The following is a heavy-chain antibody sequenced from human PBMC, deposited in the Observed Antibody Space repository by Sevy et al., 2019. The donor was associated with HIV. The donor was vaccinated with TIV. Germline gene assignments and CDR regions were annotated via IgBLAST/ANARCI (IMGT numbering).Heavy chain of an antibody. D-gene: IGHD3-22*01. Sequence: SSVKVSCKASGYTFASYGITWVRQVPGQGLEWVGWISAYNGHTTYAQTVQGRVTLTTDTSTTTAYMELRSLRSDDTALYYCARDYSSGYQGGGYWGQGTLVTVSS. V-gene: IGHV1-18*04. J-gene: IGHJ4*02. CDR2: ISAYNGHT. CDR3: ARDYSSGYQGGGY. CDR1: GYTFASYG.